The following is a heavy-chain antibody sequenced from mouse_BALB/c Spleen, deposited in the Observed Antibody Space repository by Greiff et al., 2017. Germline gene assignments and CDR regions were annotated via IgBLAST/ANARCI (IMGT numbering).Heavy chain of an antibody. Sequence: QVQLQQSGAELARPGASVKLSCKASGYTFTSYWMQWVKQRPGQGLEWIGAIYPGDGDTRYTQKFKGKATLTADKSSSTAYMQLSSLASEDSAVYYCARSGGSSYDYAMDYWGQGTSVTVSS. CDR2: IYPGDGDT. CDR3: ARSGGSSYDYAMDY. D-gene: IGHD1-1*01. V-gene: IGHV1-87*01. J-gene: IGHJ4*01. CDR1: GYTFTSYW.